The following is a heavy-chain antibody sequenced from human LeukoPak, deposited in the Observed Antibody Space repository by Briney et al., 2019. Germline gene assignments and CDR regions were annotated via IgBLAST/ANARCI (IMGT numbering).Heavy chain of an antibody. V-gene: IGHV3-9*03. D-gene: IGHD6-19*01. J-gene: IGHJ4*02. CDR1: GFSFDDYA. CDR3: AKGLRYSSGWYFDY. CDR2: ISWNSGSI. Sequence: GGSLRLSCAASGFSFDDYAMHWVRQDPGKGLEWVSGISWNSGSIGYADSVKGRFTISRDNAKNSLYLQMNSLRAEDMALYYCAKGLRYSSGWYFDYWGQGTLVTVSS.